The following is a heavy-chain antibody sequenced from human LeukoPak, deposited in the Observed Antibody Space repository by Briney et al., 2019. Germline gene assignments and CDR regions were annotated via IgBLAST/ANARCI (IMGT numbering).Heavy chain of an antibody. CDR3: ARENDAFDI. J-gene: IGHJ3*02. CDR1: GGSVSSGSYY. CDR2: IYYSGST. Sequence: PSETLSLTCTVSGGSVSSGSYYWNWIRQPPGKGLEWIGYIYYSGSTNYNPSLKSRVTISVDTSKNQFSLKLSSVTAADTAVYYCARENDAFDIWGRGTLVTVSS. V-gene: IGHV4-61*01.